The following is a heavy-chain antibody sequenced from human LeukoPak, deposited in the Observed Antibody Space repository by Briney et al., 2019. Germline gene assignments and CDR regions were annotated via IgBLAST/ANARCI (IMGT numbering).Heavy chain of an antibody. Sequence: GGSLRLSCAASGFTFSSYGMHWVRQAPGKGLEWVAFIRYDGSNKYYADSVKGRFTISRDNSKNTLYLQMNSLRAEDTAVYYCAKDRDTAMVTYYFDYWGQGTLVTVSS. CDR2: IRYDGSNK. CDR3: AKDRDTAMVTYYFDY. V-gene: IGHV3-30*02. J-gene: IGHJ4*02. CDR1: GFTFSSYG. D-gene: IGHD5-18*01.